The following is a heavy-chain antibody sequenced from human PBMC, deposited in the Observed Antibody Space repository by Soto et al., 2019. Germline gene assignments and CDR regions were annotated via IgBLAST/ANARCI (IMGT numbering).Heavy chain of an antibody. CDR2: INNDGSSI. J-gene: IGHJ5*02. V-gene: IGHV3-74*01. CDR1: GFTFSSYW. D-gene: IGHD3-10*01. Sequence: GGSLRLSCAASGFTFSSYWMHWVRQAPGKGLVWVSRINNDGSSISYADSVKGRFTISRDNAKNTLYLQMNSLRVEDTAVYYCAKVGYYGSGSLGFDPWGQGTLVTVSS. CDR3: AKVGYYGSGSLGFDP.